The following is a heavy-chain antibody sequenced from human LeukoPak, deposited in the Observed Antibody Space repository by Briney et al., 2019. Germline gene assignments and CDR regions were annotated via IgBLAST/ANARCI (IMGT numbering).Heavy chain of an antibody. CDR1: GGTFSSYA. CDR3: AVEMAANYYYYGMDV. Sequence: EASVKVSCKASGGTFSSYAISWVRQAPGQGLEWMGRIIPILGIANYAQKFQGRVTITADKSTRTAYMELSSLRSEDTAVYYCAVEMAANYYYYGMDVWGQGTTVTVSS. V-gene: IGHV1-69*04. J-gene: IGHJ6*02. CDR2: IIPILGIA. D-gene: IGHD5-24*01.